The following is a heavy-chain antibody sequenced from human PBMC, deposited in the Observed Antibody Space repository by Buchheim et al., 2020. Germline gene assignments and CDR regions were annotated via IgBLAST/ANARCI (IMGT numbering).Heavy chain of an antibody. D-gene: IGHD3-3*01. J-gene: IGHJ6*02. CDR3: AKVIHSGFWSGYSIPDSAPYYYYGMDV. CDR2: ISGSGGST. CDR1: GFTFSSYA. Sequence: EVQLLESGGGLVQPGGSLRLSCAASGFTFSSYAMSWVRQAPGKGLEWVSAISGSGGSTYYADSVKGRFTISRDNSKNTLYLQMNSLRAEDTAVYYCAKVIHSGFWSGYSIPDSAPYYYYGMDVWGQGTT. V-gene: IGHV3-23*01.